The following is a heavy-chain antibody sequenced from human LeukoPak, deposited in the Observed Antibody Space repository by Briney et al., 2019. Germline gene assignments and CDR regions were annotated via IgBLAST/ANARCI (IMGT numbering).Heavy chain of an antibody. CDR3: ARDSYDFWSGFRFDY. J-gene: IGHJ4*02. Sequence: GASVKVSCKASGYTFTSYSMNWVRQAPGQGREWMGWINTNTGNPTYAQGFTGRFVFSLDTSVSTAYLQISSLKAEDTAVYYCARDSYDFWSGFRFDYWGQGTLVTVSS. CDR1: GYTFTSYS. D-gene: IGHD3-3*01. V-gene: IGHV7-4-1*02. CDR2: INTNTGNP.